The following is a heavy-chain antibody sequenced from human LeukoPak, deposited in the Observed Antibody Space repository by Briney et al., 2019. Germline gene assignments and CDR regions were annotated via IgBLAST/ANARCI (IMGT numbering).Heavy chain of an antibody. CDR3: ARASVYYASGSYRYYYMDV. Sequence: QPSETLSLTCTVSGYSISSGYYWGWIRQPPGKGLEWIGSIYHSGSTYYNPSLKSRVTISVDTSKNQFSLKLSSVTAADTAVYYCARASVYYASGSYRYYYMDVWGKGTTVTISS. CDR2: IYHSGST. D-gene: IGHD3-10*01. J-gene: IGHJ6*03. CDR1: GYSISSGYY. V-gene: IGHV4-38-2*02.